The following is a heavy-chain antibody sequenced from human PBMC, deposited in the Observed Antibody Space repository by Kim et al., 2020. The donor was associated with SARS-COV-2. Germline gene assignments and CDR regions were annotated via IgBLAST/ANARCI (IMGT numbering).Heavy chain of an antibody. V-gene: IGHV4-34*01. Sequence: SETLSLTCAVYGGSFSGYYWSWIRQPPGKGLEWIGEINHSGSTNYNPSLKSRVTISVDTSKNQFSLKLSSVTAADTAVYYCARVRPRGLVRLGELDYWGQGTLVTVSS. J-gene: IGHJ4*02. CDR3: ARVRPRGLVRLGELDY. D-gene: IGHD1-26*01. CDR2: INHSGST. CDR1: GGSFSGYY.